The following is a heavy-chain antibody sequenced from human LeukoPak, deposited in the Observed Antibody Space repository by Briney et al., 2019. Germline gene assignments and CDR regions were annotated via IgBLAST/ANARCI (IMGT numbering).Heavy chain of an antibody. CDR1: GDFLGSYY. V-gene: IGHV4-59*01. CDR3: ARGGGRYSSSWYEGGFDP. CDR2: IYYSGST. Sequence: SETLSLTCTVSGDFLGSYYWSWIRQPPGKGLEWIGYIYYSGSTNYNPSLKSRVTISVDTSKNQFSLKLGSVTAADTAVYYCARGGGRYSSSWYEGGFDPWGQGTLVTVSS. D-gene: IGHD6-13*01. J-gene: IGHJ5*02.